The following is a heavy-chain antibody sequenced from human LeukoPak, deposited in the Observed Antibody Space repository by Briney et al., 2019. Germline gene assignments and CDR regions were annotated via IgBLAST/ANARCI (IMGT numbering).Heavy chain of an antibody. J-gene: IGHJ6*02. CDR1: GFTVSSNY. V-gene: IGHV3-66*02. CDR2: IYCGGST. Sequence: GGSLRLSCAASGFTVSSNYMSWVRQAPGKGLEWVSVIYCGGSTYYADSVKGRFTISRDNSKNTLYLQMNSLRAEDTAVYYCAGEQLLPDYYYYGMDVSGQGTTVTVSS. CDR3: AGEQLLPDYYYYGMDV. D-gene: IGHD6-6*01.